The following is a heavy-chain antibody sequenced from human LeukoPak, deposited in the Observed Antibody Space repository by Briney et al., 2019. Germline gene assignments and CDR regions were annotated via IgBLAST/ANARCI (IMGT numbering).Heavy chain of an antibody. CDR2: IYYSGST. CDR1: GGSISSHY. J-gene: IGHJ6*03. CDR3: ARVGKYDYYYYCMDV. V-gene: IGHV4-59*11. Sequence: SETLSLTCTVSGGSISSHYWSWIRQPPGKGLEWIGYIYYSGSTNYNPSLKSRVTISVDTSKNQFSLKLSSVTAADTAVYYCARVGKYDYYYYCMDVWGKGTTVTVSS.